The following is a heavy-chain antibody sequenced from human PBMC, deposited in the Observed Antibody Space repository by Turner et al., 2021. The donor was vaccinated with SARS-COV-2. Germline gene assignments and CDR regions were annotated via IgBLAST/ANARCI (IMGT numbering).Heavy chain of an antibody. J-gene: IGHJ4*02. D-gene: IGHD6-13*01. CDR1: GFTFSSYW. Sequence: EVQLVESGGGLAQPGGSLRLSCAASGFTFSSYWMSWVRQAPGKGLEWVANIKEDGSEKYYVDSVKGRFTISRDNAKNSLYVQMNSLRAEDTAVYYCARQTDSSTWQTYYFDYWGQGTLVTVSS. CDR3: ARQTDSSTWQTYYFDY. V-gene: IGHV3-7*01. CDR2: IKEDGSEK.